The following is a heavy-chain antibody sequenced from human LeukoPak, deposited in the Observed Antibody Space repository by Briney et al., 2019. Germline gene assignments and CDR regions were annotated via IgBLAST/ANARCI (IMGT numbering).Heavy chain of an antibody. CDR3: ARGPYSYDSSGAFDI. D-gene: IGHD3-22*01. CDR1: GGSISSSSYY. Sequence: PSETLSLTCTVSGGSISSSSYYWGWIRQPPGKGLEWIGSMYYSGSTYYNPSLKSRVTISGDTSKNQFSLKLSSVTAADTAVYFCARGPYSYDSSGAFDIWGQGTMVTVSS. J-gene: IGHJ3*02. V-gene: IGHV4-39*01. CDR2: MYYSGST.